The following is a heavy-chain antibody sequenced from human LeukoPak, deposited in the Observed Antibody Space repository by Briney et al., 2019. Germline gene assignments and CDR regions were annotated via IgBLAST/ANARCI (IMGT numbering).Heavy chain of an antibody. Sequence: SETLSLTCTVSGGSISSYYWGWLRQPPGKGLEWIGSIYYSGSTYYNPSLKSRVTISVDTSKDQFSLKLSSVTAADTAMYYCARRLSGSYLDYWGQGTLVTVSS. V-gene: IGHV4-39*07. J-gene: IGHJ4*02. D-gene: IGHD1-26*01. CDR2: IYYSGST. CDR3: ARRLSGSYLDY. CDR1: GGSISSYY.